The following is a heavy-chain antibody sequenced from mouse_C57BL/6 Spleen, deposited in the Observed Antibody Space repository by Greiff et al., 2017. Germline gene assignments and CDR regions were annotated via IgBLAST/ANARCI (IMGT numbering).Heavy chain of an antibody. D-gene: IGHD3-2*02. J-gene: IGHJ2*01. V-gene: IGHV5-9*01. CDR2: ISGGGGNT. Sequence: EVMLVESGGGLVKPGGSLKLSCAASGFTFSSYTMSWVRQTPEKRLEWVATISGGGGNTYYPDSVKGRFTISRDNAKNTLYLQMSSLRSEDTALYYCARGDSSGYLYYFDYWGQGTTLTVSS. CDR1: GFTFSSYT. CDR3: ARGDSSGYLYYFDY.